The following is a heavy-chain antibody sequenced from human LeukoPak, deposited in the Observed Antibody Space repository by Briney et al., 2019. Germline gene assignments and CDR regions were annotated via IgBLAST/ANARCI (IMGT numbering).Heavy chain of an antibody. J-gene: IGHJ3*02. CDR2: INPSGGST. CDR1: GYTFTSYY. CDR3: ARPADSLLWFGEFSHAFDI. V-gene: IGHV1-46*01. D-gene: IGHD3-10*01. Sequence: ASVKVSCKASGYTFTSYYMHWVRQAPGQGLEWMGIINPSGGSTSYAQKFQGRVTMTRDTSTSTVYMELSSLRSEDTAVYYCARPADSLLWFGEFSHAFDIWGQGTMVTVSS.